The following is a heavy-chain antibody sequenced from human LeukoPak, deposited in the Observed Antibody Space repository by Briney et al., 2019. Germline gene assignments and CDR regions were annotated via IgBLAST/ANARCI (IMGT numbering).Heavy chain of an antibody. CDR1: GGSIIRSSKY. V-gene: IGHV4-39*01. Sequence: PSETLTLTCTVSGGSIIRSSKYWGWIRQPPGKGLEWIGSIYYSGSTYYNPSLKSRVTISVDTSQNQFSLKLTSMTAADTAVYYCARHSYYSDSSGFYYHFDYWGQGTLVTVSS. J-gene: IGHJ4*02. CDR2: IYYSGST. D-gene: IGHD3-22*01. CDR3: ARHSYYSDSSGFYYHFDY.